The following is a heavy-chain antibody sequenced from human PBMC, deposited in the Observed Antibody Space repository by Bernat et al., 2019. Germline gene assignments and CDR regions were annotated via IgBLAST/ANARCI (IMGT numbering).Heavy chain of an antibody. V-gene: IGHV4-39*07. Sequence: QLQLQESGPGLVKPSETLSLTCTVSGGSISSSSYFWGWIRQPPGRGLEWIGSIYYSGSTNYNPSLKSRVTISVDTSKNQFSLKLSSVTAVDTAVYYCARGGAYGSLYYYYMDVWGKGTTVTVSS. CDR3: ARGGAYGSLYYYYMDV. CDR1: GGSISSSSYF. D-gene: IGHD3-10*01. CDR2: IYYSGST. J-gene: IGHJ6*03.